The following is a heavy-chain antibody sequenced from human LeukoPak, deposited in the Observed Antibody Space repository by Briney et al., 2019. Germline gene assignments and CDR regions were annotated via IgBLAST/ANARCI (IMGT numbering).Heavy chain of an antibody. V-gene: IGHV3-66*01. D-gene: IGHD6-19*01. CDR3: ARVGSGSGWYVAIDC. Sequence: GGSLRLSCAASGFTVSSNYMSWVRQAPGKGLEWVSVIYSGGSTYYADSVKGRFTISRDNSKNTLYLQMNSLRAEDTAVYYCARVGSGSGWYVAIDCWGQGTLVTVSS. CDR1: GFTVSSNY. CDR2: IYSGGST. J-gene: IGHJ4*02.